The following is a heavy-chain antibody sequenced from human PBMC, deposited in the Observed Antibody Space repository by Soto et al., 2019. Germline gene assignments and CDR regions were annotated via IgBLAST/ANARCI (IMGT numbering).Heavy chain of an antibody. J-gene: IGHJ4*02. CDR1: GYTFTSYG. CDR2: ISAYNGNT. D-gene: IGHD3-22*01. Sequence: ASVKVSCKASGYTFTSYGISWVRQAPGQGLEWMGWISAYNGNTNYAQKLQGRVTMTTDTSTSTAYMELRSLRSDDTAVYYCARSHYYDSSGYYPDYWGQGTLVTAPQ. V-gene: IGHV1-18*01. CDR3: ARSHYYDSSGYYPDY.